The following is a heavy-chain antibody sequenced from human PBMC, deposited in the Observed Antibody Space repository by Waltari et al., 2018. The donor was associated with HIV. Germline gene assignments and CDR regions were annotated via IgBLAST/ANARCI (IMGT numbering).Heavy chain of an antibody. CDR3: ARLWGKLGSYYGMDV. CDR1: GFTFSSYS. J-gene: IGHJ6*02. V-gene: IGHV3-21*01. Sequence: EVQLVESGGGLVKPGGSLRLSCAASGFTFSSYSMNWVRQAPGKGLEWVSSISSSSSYIYYADSVKGRFTISRDNAKNSLYLQMNSLRAEDTAVYYCARLWGKLGSYYGMDVWGQGTTVTVSS. D-gene: IGHD7-27*01. CDR2: ISSSSSYI.